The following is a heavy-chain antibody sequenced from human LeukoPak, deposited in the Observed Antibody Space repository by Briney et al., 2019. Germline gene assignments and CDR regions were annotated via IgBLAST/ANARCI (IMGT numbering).Heavy chain of an antibody. J-gene: IGHJ4*02. CDR3: GSSSTTCCDY. D-gene: IGHD2-2*01. V-gene: IGHV3-74*01. Sequence: PGGSLRPSCAASGITFSSKWMHWVRQAPGKGLVWVSRINGDGSVTNYADSVKGRFTISRDNAKNTLYLQMNSLRAEDTAVYYCGSSSTTCCDYWGQGTLVTVSS. CDR1: GITFSSKW. CDR2: INGDGSVT.